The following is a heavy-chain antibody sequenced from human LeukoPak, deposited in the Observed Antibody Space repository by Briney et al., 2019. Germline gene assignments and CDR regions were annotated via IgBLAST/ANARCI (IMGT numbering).Heavy chain of an antibody. CDR2: IYSDGCA. J-gene: IGHJ5*02. CDR3: ARFQWQGSKRFDP. Sequence: NPSETLSLTCTVAGGSINNFYWSWIRQPPGKVREWVGYIYSDGCAIYKPSLKSRVIMSVDPAKNHFSLNLNYVTAADTAVYYCARFQWQGSKRFDPWGQGILITV. CDR1: GGSINNFY. D-gene: IGHD6-19*01. V-gene: IGHV4-59*01.